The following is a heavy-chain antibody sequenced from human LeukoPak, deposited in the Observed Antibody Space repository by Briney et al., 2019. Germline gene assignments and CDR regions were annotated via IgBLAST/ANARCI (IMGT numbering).Heavy chain of an antibody. D-gene: IGHD2-15*01. V-gene: IGHV3-23*01. CDR2: ISGAGGGT. Sequence: GGSLRLSCAASGPTFRNYAMTWVRQAPGKGLEWDSAISGAGGGTYYADSVKGRFTISRDNSKDTLYLQMNSLRADDTAIYYCAQARDLVVVVADYWGQGTLVAVSS. J-gene: IGHJ4*02. CDR1: GPTFRNYA. CDR3: AQARDLVVVVADY.